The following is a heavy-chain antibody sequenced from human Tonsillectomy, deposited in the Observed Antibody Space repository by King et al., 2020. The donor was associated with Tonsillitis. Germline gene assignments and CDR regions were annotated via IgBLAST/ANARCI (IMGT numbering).Heavy chain of an antibody. CDR1: GYNFNGYS. J-gene: IGHJ4*02. V-gene: IGHV1-2*06. Sequence: QLVQSGAEVKKPGASVKVSCQASGYNFNGYSIHWVRQVPGQGLEWMGRINPDSGGADYALRFEDRVTMTRDTSIRTAYLELSRVRSDDTAVYFCARDTGGWRTFDYWGQGTLVTVSS. D-gene: IGHD6-19*01. CDR2: INPDSGGA. CDR3: ARDTGGWRTFDY.